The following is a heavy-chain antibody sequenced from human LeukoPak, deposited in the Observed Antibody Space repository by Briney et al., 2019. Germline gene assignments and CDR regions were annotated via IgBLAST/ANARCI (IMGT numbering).Heavy chain of an antibody. CDR2: IYTSGST. D-gene: IGHD3-16*01. CDR1: GGSISSGSYY. V-gene: IGHV4-61*02. Sequence: PSETLSLTCTVSGGSISSGSYYWSWIRQPAGKGLEWIGRIYTSGSTNYNPSLKSRVTIPVDTSKNQFSLKLSSVTAADTAVYYCARGNYDYVWGGIDYWGQGTLVTVSS. J-gene: IGHJ4*02. CDR3: ARGNYDYVWGGIDY.